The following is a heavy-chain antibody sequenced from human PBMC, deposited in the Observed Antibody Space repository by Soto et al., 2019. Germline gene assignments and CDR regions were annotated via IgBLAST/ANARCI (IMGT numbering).Heavy chain of an antibody. Sequence: ASVKVSCKPSGYAFTSYLLYWVRQAPGQRLEWMGWINTGNGNTKYSQKFQGRVTITRDASASTAYMELSSLTSEDTAVYYCASGNCGYICYHDYWGQGTLVTVSS. V-gene: IGHV1-3*04. J-gene: IGHJ4*02. CDR2: INTGNGNT. CDR3: ASGNCGYICYHDY. CDR1: GYAFTSYL. D-gene: IGHD5-12*01.